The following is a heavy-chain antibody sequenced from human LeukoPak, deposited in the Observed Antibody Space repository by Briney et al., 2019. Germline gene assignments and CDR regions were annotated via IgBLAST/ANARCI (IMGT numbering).Heavy chain of an antibody. D-gene: IGHD4-17*01. J-gene: IGHJ5*02. CDR1: GCTFSSFA. Sequence: RGCLRLSCVAPGCTFSSFAMSWVRQAPGKGLGWVSSITGSHGATYNNDSVTGKFTITSDNSKNTLYLQMNTLRAEATAVYYCTKAPNGDYVGAFDAWGQGTPVTVSS. CDR3: TKAPNGDYVGAFDA. V-gene: IGHV3-23*01. CDR2: ITGSHGAT.